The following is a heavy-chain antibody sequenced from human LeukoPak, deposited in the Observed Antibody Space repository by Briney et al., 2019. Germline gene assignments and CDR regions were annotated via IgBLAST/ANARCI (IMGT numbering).Heavy chain of an antibody. Sequence: SVTLSCIASAYAFTTCYMNWVRQAPGQALEGMGIINPSGGSTSYAQKFPGRVTMTRDTSTSTVYMELSSLRSEDKAVYYCARGGVPAAKDAFDIWGQGTMVTVSS. CDR2: INPSGGST. CDR1: AYAFTTCY. V-gene: IGHV1-46*01. CDR3: ARGGVPAAKDAFDI. J-gene: IGHJ3*02. D-gene: IGHD2-2*01.